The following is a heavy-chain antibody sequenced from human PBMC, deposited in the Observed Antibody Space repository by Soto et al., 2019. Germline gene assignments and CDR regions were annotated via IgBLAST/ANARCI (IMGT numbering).Heavy chain of an antibody. V-gene: IGHV3-33*06. D-gene: IGHD2-8*01. CDR1: GFTFSSYG. CDR2: MSYDGSHE. CDR3: AKGSVLRVVEAPLAILGGVDV. Sequence: GGSLRLSCVASGFTFSSYGMHWVRQAPGKGLEWVAVMSYDGSHEYYADSVKGRFTISRDNSKTILYLQMSSLRLEDTAVYYCAKGSVLRVVEAPLAILGGVDVWGQGAMVTSP. J-gene: IGHJ6*02.